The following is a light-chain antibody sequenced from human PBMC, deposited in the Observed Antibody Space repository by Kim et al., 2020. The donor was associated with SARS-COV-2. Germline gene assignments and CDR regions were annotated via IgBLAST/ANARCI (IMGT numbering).Light chain of an antibody. CDR1: QDIRND. CDR2: GAS. CDR3: LQHSTYPIT. Sequence: ASVGDRVTITCRASQDIRNDLGWYQQNPGRAPKRLIYGASSLQSGVPSRFSGSGSGTELTLTISSVQPEDFATYFCLQHSTYPITFGQGTRLEI. V-gene: IGKV1-17*01. J-gene: IGKJ5*01.